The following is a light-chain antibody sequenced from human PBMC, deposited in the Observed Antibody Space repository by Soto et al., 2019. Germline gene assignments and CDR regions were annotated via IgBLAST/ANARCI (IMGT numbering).Light chain of an antibody. V-gene: IGKV3-15*01. J-gene: IGKJ4*01. CDR3: QQYDDWPLT. Sequence: EKVMTQSPATLSVSPGERATLSCRASENIKNRLAWYQQKPGQGPRLLIYDAFTRATDIPARFSGSASGTEFTLTISSLQSEDSAFYYCQQYDDWPLTLGGGTKLEIK. CDR1: ENIKNR. CDR2: DAF.